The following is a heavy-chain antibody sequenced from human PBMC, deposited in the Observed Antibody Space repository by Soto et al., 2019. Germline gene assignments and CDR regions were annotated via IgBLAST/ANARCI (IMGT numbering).Heavy chain of an antibody. D-gene: IGHD3-10*01. Sequence: GGSLRLSCEASGFALSDYAMHWVRQAPGEGLEWVAIISYDGSEKKYADSVKGRSTISRDNSKDTVYLQMSSLTGNDTAVYYCARDLLAAYSHSGMIDYWGQGSLVTVSS. V-gene: IGHV3-30*14. CDR3: ARDLLAAYSHSGMIDY. J-gene: IGHJ4*02. CDR2: ISYDGSEK. CDR1: GFALSDYA.